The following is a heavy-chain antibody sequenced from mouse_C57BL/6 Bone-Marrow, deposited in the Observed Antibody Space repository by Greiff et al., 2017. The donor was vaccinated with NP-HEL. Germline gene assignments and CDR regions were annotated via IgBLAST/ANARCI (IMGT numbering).Heavy chain of an antibody. Sequence: EVNLVESGGGLVQPGGSLSLSCAASGFTFTDYYMSWVRQPPGKALEWLGFIRNKANGYTTEYSASVKGRFTISRDNSQSILYLQMNALRAEDSATYYCARSPYYMADYWGQGTSVTVSS. J-gene: IGHJ4*01. CDR2: IRNKANGYTT. CDR1: GFTFTDYY. CDR3: ARSPYYMADY. D-gene: IGHD2-12*01. V-gene: IGHV7-3*01.